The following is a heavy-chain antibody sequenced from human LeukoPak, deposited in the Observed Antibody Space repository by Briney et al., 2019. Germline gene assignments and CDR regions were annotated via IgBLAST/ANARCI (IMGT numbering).Heavy chain of an antibody. CDR2: INHSGST. V-gene: IGHV4-34*01. D-gene: IGHD3-10*01. CDR3: ARDFSSEFDY. Sequence: SETLSLTCAVYGGSFSGYYWSWIRQPPGKGLGWIGEINHSGSTNYDPSLKSRVTISVDTSKNQFSLKLSSVTAADTAVYYCARDFSSEFDYWGQGTLVTVSS. J-gene: IGHJ4*02. CDR1: GGSFSGYY.